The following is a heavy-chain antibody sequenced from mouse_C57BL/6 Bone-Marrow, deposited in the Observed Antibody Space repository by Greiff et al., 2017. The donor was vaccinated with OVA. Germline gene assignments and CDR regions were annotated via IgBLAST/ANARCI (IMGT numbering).Heavy chain of an antibody. Sequence: QVQLQQSGAELVKPGASVKMSCKASGYTFTSYWITWVKQRPGQGLEWIGEIYPGSGSTNYNEKFKSKATLTVDQSASTAYMQLSSLTSEDSAVFYCARGGGYDYWGQGTTLTVSA. CDR1: GYTFTSYW. J-gene: IGHJ2*01. CDR3: ARGGGYDY. V-gene: IGHV1-55*01. D-gene: IGHD1-1*02. CDR2: IYPGSGST.